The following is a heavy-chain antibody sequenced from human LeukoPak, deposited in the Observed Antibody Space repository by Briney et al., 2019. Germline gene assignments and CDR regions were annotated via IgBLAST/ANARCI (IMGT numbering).Heavy chain of an antibody. CDR3: AKGEGSYFFYGLDV. CDR2: IGGDGANT. J-gene: IGHJ6*02. V-gene: IGHV3-43*02. Sequence: PGGSLRLSCAASGFTFDDFAMHWVRQAPGKGLEWVSLIGGDGANTYYADSVKGRFTISRDNSKNSLYLQMSSLRNEDTALYYCAKGEGSYFFYGLDVWGQGTTVTVSS. CDR1: GFTFDDFA. D-gene: IGHD1-26*01.